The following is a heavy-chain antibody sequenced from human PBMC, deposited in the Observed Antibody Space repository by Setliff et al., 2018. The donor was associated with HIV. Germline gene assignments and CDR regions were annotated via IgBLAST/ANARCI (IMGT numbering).Heavy chain of an antibody. J-gene: IGHJ4*02. V-gene: IGHV4-39*01. Sequence: NPSETLSLTCTVSGGSISNSDFYWGWIRQSPGKGLEWIGSIYYGGATYYNPTLQSRVTISADTSKNQFYLKLTSVTAADTAIYYCARPYDSLYGWGQGVLVTVSS. D-gene: IGHD3-22*01. CDR1: GGSISNSDFY. CDR3: ARPYDSLYG. CDR2: IYYGGAT.